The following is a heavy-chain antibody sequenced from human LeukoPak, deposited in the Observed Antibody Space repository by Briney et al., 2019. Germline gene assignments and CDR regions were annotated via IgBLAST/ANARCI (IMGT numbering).Heavy chain of an antibody. V-gene: IGHV3-48*03. Sequence: GGSLRLSCAASGFPFSSYAMYWVRQAPGKGLEWVSYIKDDGSLKTYADSVKGRFTISRDNAKNSLYLQMNSLRVEDTAIYYCARRFRDWGQGTLVTVSS. CDR1: GFPFSSYA. CDR3: ARRFRD. J-gene: IGHJ4*02. D-gene: IGHD5-24*01. CDR2: IKDDGSLK.